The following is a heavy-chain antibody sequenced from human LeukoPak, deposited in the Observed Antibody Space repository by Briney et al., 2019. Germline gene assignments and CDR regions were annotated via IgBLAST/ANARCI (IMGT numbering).Heavy chain of an antibody. CDR2: ISLRGDIT. Sequence: GGPLRLSCAASGFTFSSYAMSWVRQVPGKGLEGVSGISLRGDITYYADSVKVRFTVSRDNSRNTLYLKMNTLRADDTALYYCAKHLHQGSYHDYYYGMDVWGQGTTVTVSS. V-gene: IGHV3-23*01. CDR1: GFTFSSYA. J-gene: IGHJ6*02. CDR3: AKHLHQGSYHDYYYGMDV. D-gene: IGHD1-14*01.